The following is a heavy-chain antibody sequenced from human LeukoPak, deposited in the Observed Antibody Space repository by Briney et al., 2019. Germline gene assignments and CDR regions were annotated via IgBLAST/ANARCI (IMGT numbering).Heavy chain of an antibody. V-gene: IGHV3-23*01. CDR1: GFTFSSYA. Sequence: GGSLRLSCAASGFTFSSYAMSWVRQAPGKGQEWVSAISGSGGSTYYADSVKSRFTISRDNSKNTLYLQMNSLRAEDTAVYYCAKEEGIVVVPAAIDYWGQGTLVTVSS. D-gene: IGHD2-2*01. CDR3: AKEEGIVVVPAAIDY. J-gene: IGHJ4*02. CDR2: ISGSGGST.